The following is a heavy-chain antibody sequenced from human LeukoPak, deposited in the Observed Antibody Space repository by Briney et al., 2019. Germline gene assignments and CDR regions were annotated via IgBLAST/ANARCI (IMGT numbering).Heavy chain of an antibody. J-gene: IGHJ6*03. D-gene: IGHD5-18*01. CDR2: ISAYNGNT. CDR1: GYTFTSYG. CDR3: ARVGIQLWFSQQYYYYYYMDV. Sequence: ASVKVSCKASGYTFTSYGISWVRQAPGQGLEWMGWISAYNGNTNYAQKLQGRVTMTTDTSTSTAYMELRSLRSDDTAVYYCARVGIQLWFSQQYYYYYYMDVWGKGTTVTVSS. V-gene: IGHV1-18*01.